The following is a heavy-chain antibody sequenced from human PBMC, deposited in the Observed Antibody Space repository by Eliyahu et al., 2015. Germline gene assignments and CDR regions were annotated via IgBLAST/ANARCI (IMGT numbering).Heavy chain of an antibody. CDR1: GXXFSXXG. CDR3: AKESYYDTSSSFDAFDI. V-gene: IGHV1-69*18. CDR2: IIPFFGTT. Sequence: QMQLVQSGAEVKKPGSSVKVXCTASGXXFSXXGFSWVRQTPGQGLEWMGRIIPFFGTTNHAQKFQGRVTITADQSTSIAYMELSSLRSEDTAVYYCAKESYYDTSSSFDAFDIWGQGTMVTVSS. D-gene: IGHD3-22*01. J-gene: IGHJ3*02.